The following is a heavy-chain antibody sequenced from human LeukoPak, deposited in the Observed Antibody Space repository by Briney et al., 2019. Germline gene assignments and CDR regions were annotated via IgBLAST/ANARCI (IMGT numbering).Heavy chain of an antibody. Sequence: SVKVSCKASGGTFSSYAISWVRQAPGQGLEWKGRIIPIFGIANYAQKFQGRVTITADKSTSTAYMELSSLRSEDTAVYYCARASPDDSSGYYLDYWGQGTLVTVSS. V-gene: IGHV1-69*04. D-gene: IGHD3-22*01. CDR3: ARASPDDSSGYYLDY. CDR1: GGTFSSYA. J-gene: IGHJ4*02. CDR2: IIPIFGIA.